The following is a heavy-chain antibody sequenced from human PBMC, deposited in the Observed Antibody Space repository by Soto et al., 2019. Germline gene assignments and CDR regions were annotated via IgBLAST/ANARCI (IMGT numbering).Heavy chain of an antibody. CDR2: IKSKTDGGTT. J-gene: IGHJ4*02. CDR1: GFTFSNAW. V-gene: IGHV3-15*01. Sequence: EVQLVESGGGLVKPGGSLRLSCAASGFTFSNAWMSWVRQAPGKGLEWVGRIKSKTDGGTTDYAEPVKGRFTISRDDSKNTLYLQMNSLKTGDTALSYCTPPRGYDILTGYYPWWGQGTLVTVSS. CDR3: TPPRGYDILTGYYPW. D-gene: IGHD3-9*01.